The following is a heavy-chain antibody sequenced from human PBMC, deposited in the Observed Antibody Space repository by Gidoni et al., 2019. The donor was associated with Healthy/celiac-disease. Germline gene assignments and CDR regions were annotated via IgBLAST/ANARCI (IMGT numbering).Heavy chain of an antibody. D-gene: IGHD3-10*01. Sequence: QVQLVQSGAEVKKPGSSVKVSCKASGGTFSSYAISWVRQAPVQGLEWMGGIIPIFGTANYAQKFQGRVTITADESTSTAYMELSSLRSEDTAVYYCARWDITMVQGTIEYYFDYWGQGTLVTVSS. CDR1: GGTFSSYA. V-gene: IGHV1-69*01. J-gene: IGHJ4*02. CDR3: ARWDITMVQGTIEYYFDY. CDR2: IIPIFGTA.